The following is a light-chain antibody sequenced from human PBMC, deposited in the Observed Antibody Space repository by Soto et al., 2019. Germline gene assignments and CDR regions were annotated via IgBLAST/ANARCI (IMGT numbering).Light chain of an antibody. Sequence: VLTQSPATLSLSPGERATLSCRASLNVNSYLAWYQQKPGQAPRLLIYDASNRAAGIPARFSGSGSGTDFTLTISSLEPEDFAVYYCQQYDSRPLTSGGGTKVE. J-gene: IGKJ4*01. CDR2: DAS. CDR3: QQYDSRPLT. V-gene: IGKV3-11*01. CDR1: LNVNSY.